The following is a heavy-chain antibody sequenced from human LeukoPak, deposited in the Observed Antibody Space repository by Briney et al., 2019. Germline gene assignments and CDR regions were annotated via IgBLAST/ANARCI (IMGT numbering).Heavy chain of an antibody. CDR1: GGSFSGYY. D-gene: IGHD2-2*01. Sequence: PSGTLSLTCAVYGGSFSGYYWSWIRQPPGKGLEWIGEINHSGSTNYNPSLKSRVTISVDTSKNQFSLKLSSVTAADTAVYYCARGHLYCSSTSCHRASWFDPWGQGTLVTVSS. V-gene: IGHV4-34*01. CDR2: INHSGST. CDR3: ARGHLYCSSTSCHRASWFDP. J-gene: IGHJ5*02.